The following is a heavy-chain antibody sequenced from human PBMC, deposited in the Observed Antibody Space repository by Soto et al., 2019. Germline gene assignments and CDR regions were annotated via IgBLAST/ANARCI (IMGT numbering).Heavy chain of an antibody. CDR3: AGAVSDFDVRRYRTSYFDQ. V-gene: IGHV4-31*03. J-gene: IGHJ4*02. Sequence: SETLSLTCTVSGASVSTGVYYWTWIRQHPGKGLEWIGYIDNSGSTYYNPSLTGRVDISVDTSKNQFSLSLQSVTAADTAFYYCAGAVSDFDVRRYRTSYFDQWGQGIRVTVS. D-gene: IGHD3-10*02. CDR2: IDNSGST. CDR1: GASVSTGVYY.